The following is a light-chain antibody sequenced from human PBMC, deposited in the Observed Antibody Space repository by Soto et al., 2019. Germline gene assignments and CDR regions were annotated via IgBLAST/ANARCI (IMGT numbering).Light chain of an antibody. V-gene: IGKV3-11*01. J-gene: IGKJ1*01. Sequence: EIVFTQSPATLSLSPGERATLSCRATQRISNSLAWYQQIPGQAPRLLIYAESNRATGIPARFSGSGSGTDFTLTISSLEPEDFVFYYCQQRSNWPPGPFGQGTKVDIK. CDR3: QQRSNWPPGP. CDR2: AES. CDR1: QRISNS.